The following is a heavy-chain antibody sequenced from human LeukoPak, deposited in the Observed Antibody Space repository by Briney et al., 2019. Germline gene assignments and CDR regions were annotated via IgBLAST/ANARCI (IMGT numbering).Heavy chain of an antibody. J-gene: IGHJ4*02. CDR3: ARESPIAVAGN. V-gene: IGHV3-9*01. CDR1: GFSFDDYA. D-gene: IGHD6-19*01. CDR2: ISWNSATI. Sequence: GGSLRLSCAASGFSFDDYAMHWVRQAPGKGLEWVSGISWNSATIGYADSVKGRFTISRDNSKSTLFLQMNSLRAEDTALYYCARESPIAVAGNWGQGTLVTVSS.